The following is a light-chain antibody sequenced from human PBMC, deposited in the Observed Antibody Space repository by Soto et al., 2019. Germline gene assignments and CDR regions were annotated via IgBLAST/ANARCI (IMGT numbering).Light chain of an antibody. CDR2: DTT. J-gene: IGLJ1*01. V-gene: IGLV7-46*01. CDR1: TGAVTNGHY. CDR3: LISYNCPYV. Sequence: QAVVTQEPSLTVSPGGTVTLTCGSSTGAVTNGHYPYWFQQKPGQAPRTLIYDTTNRHSWTPARFSGSLLGGKAALTLSGAQPEDEDEYYCLISYNCPYVFGTGTKVTVL.